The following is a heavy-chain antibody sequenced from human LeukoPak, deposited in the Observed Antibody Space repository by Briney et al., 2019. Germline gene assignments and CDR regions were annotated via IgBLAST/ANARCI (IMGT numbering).Heavy chain of an antibody. Sequence: PRRSLRLSCAASGFTFSSYWMSWVRQAPGKGLEWVANIKQDGSEKYYVDSVKGRFTISRDNAKNSLYLQMNSLRAEDTAVYYCARERDGSSGYSDYWGQGTLVTVSS. CDR2: IKQDGSEK. J-gene: IGHJ4*02. CDR3: ARERDGSSGYSDY. D-gene: IGHD6-19*01. CDR1: GFTFSSYW. V-gene: IGHV3-7*01.